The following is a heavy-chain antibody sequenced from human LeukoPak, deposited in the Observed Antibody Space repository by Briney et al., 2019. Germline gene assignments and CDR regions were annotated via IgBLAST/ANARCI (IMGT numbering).Heavy chain of an antibody. Sequence: SETLSLTCTVSGGSIGSGGYYWSWIRQHPGKGLEWIGYIYYSGSTYYNPSLKSRVTISVDTSKNQFSLKLSSVTAADTAVYYCARAERITMVRGVIKFDYWGQGTLVTVSS. CDR1: GGSIGSGGYY. D-gene: IGHD3-10*01. CDR3: ARAERITMVRGVIKFDY. V-gene: IGHV4-31*03. CDR2: IYYSGST. J-gene: IGHJ4*02.